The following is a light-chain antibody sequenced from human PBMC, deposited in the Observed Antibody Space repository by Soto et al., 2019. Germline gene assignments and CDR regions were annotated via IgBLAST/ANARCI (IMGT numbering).Light chain of an antibody. CDR3: QQTDTLPST. Sequence: IQMTQSPSSLSASVGDRVTITCRASQVMSSWLAWYQQKPGKAPKLLIFAASTLQSGVPSRFSGSGSRTGFTLTITSLQPEDIGTYYCQQTDTLPSTFGQGTRLEIK. CDR1: QVMSSW. CDR2: AAS. V-gene: IGKV1-12*01. J-gene: IGKJ5*01.